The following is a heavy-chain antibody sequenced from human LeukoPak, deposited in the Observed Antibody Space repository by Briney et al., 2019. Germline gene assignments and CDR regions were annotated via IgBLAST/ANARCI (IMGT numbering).Heavy chain of an antibody. CDR2: IRYDGSNK. D-gene: IGHD5-12*01. CDR1: GFTFSSYG. CDR3: ARGSRAIVATKFARGRYMDV. Sequence: LPGGSLRLSCAASGFTFSSYGMHWVRQAPGKGLEWVAFIRYDGSNKYYADSVKGRFTISRDNSKNTLYLQMNSLRTEDTAVYYCARGSRAIVATKFARGRYMDVWGKGTTVTVSS. V-gene: IGHV3-30*02. J-gene: IGHJ6*03.